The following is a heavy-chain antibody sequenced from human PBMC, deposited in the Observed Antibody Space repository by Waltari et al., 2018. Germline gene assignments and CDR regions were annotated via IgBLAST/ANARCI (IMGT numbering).Heavy chain of an antibody. J-gene: IGHJ2*01. Sequence: QLQLQESGPGLVKPSETLSLPCPVSGGSISRSSYSWGWIRQPPGKGLEWIGSIYYSGSTYYNPSLKSRVTISVDTSKNQFSLKLSSVTAADTAVYYCASGLYYFDLWGRGTLVTVSS. CDR2: IYYSGST. V-gene: IGHV4-39*01. CDR1: GGSISRSSYS. CDR3: ASGLYYFDL.